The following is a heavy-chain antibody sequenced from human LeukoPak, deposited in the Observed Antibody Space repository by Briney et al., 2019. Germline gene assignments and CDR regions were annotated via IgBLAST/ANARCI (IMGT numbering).Heavy chain of an antibody. V-gene: IGHV3-30*18. J-gene: IGHJ4*02. CDR3: AKVRVGTAHFDY. Sequence: GGSLRLSCEASGFKFSSYGMHWVRQAPGKGLEWVVVISHDGSNNNYADSVKGRFTISRDNSKNTLYLQMNSLRPEDTAVYYCAKVRVGTAHFDYWGQGTLVTVSS. CDR2: ISHDGSNN. CDR1: GFKFSSYG. D-gene: IGHD2-15*01.